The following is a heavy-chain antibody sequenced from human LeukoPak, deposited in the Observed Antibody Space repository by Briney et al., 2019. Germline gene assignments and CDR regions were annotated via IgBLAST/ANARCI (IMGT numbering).Heavy chain of an antibody. CDR3: ATAPLPATMWNWYFDL. D-gene: IGHD2-2*01. CDR2: IYNSGTI. V-gene: IGHV4-30-4*01. J-gene: IGHJ2*01. Sequence: SQTLSLTCTVSGGSISSGDYYWSWIRQPPGKGLEWIGYIYNSGTIYYNPSLKSRLTISVDTSRNQFSLRLRSVTAADTAVYYCATAPLPATMWNWYFDLWGRGTLATVSS. CDR1: GGSISSGDYY.